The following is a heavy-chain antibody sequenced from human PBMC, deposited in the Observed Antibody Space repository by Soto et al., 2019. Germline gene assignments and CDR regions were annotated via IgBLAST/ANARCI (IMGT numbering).Heavy chain of an antibody. CDR2: ISSSGSYI. CDR3: ARSYSSSWYWDYFDY. CDR1: GFPFSPYN. V-gene: IGHV3-21*01. Sequence: RGSLGLSCAASGFPFSPYNMNWVCQAPGKGLEWVSSISSSGSYIYYADSVKGRFTISRDNAKNSLYLQMNSLRAEDTAVYYCARSYSSSWYWDYFDYWGQGTLVTVSS. J-gene: IGHJ4*02. D-gene: IGHD6-13*01.